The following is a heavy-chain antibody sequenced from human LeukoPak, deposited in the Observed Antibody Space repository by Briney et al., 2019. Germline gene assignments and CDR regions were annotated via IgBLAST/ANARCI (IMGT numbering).Heavy chain of an antibody. CDR1: GYTPTELS. CDR3: ATLGYGILTGYYPNWFDP. D-gene: IGHD3-9*01. Sequence: ASVKVSCKVSGYTPTELSMHWVRQAPGKGLEWMGGFDPEDGETIYAQKFQGRVTMTEDTSTDTAYMELSSLRSEDTAVYYCATLGYGILTGYYPNWFDPWGQGTLVTVSS. V-gene: IGHV1-24*01. CDR2: FDPEDGET. J-gene: IGHJ5*02.